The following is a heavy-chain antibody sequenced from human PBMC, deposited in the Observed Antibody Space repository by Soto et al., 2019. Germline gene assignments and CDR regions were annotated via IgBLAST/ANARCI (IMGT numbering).Heavy chain of an antibody. CDR2: INAGNGNT. V-gene: IGHV1-3*01. J-gene: IGHJ6*02. CDR1: GYTFTSYA. CDR3: ARDLGQQLVPVYYYYGMDV. D-gene: IGHD6-13*01. Sequence: ASVKVSCKASGYTFTSYAMHWVRQAPGQRLEWMGWINAGNGNTKYSQKFQGRVTITRDTSASTAYMELSSLRSEDTAVYYCARDLGQQLVPVYYYYGMDVWGQGTTVTVSS.